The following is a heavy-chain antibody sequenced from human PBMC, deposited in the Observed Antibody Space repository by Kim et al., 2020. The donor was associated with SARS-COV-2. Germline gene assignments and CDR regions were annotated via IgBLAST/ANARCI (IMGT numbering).Heavy chain of an antibody. CDR3: ARSSSWVDY. V-gene: IGHV3-66*01. CDR2: GST. Sequence: GSTYYADSVKGRFTISRDNSKNTLYLQMNSLRAEDTAVYYCARSSSWVDYWGQGTLVTVSS. D-gene: IGHD6-13*01. J-gene: IGHJ4*02.